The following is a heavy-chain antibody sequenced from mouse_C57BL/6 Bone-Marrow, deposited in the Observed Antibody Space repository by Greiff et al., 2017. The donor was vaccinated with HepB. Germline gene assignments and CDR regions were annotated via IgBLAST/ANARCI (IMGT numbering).Heavy chain of an antibody. CDR1: GYTFTDYN. CDR2: INPNNGGT. V-gene: IGHV1-18*01. J-gene: IGHJ1*03. D-gene: IGHD1-1*01. Sequence: EVQLQQPGAELVKPGASVKIPCKASGYTFTDYNMDWVKQSHGKSLEWIGDINPNNGGTIYNQKFKGKATLTVDKSSSTAYMELRSLTSEDTAVYYCARHYGSSSSYWYFDVWGTGTTVTVSS. CDR3: ARHYGSSSSYWYFDV.